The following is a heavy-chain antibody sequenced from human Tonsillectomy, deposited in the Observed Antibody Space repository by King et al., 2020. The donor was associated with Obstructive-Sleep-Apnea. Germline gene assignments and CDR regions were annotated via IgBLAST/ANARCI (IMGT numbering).Heavy chain of an antibody. Sequence: VQLVESGGGLVQPGGSLRLSCAASGFTFSSYSLHWVRQAPGKGLEWLSYISCVGTPIYYADSVQGRFTISSDNAKNSLSLQINSLSADDTAVYFCAREGGYYDSRGYAPIFDYWGQGTLVTVSS. CDR3: AREGGYYDSRGYAPIFDY. CDR1: GFTFSSYS. V-gene: IGHV3-48*03. CDR2: ISCVGTPI. D-gene: IGHD3-22*01. J-gene: IGHJ4*02.